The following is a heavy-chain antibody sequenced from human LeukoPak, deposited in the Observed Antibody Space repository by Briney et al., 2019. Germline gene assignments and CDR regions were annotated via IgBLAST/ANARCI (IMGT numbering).Heavy chain of an antibody. CDR2: IRYDGSNK. J-gene: IGHJ1*01. CDR1: GFTFSSYG. V-gene: IGHV3-30*02. D-gene: IGHD4-17*01. Sequence: GGSLRLSCAASGFTFSSYGMHWVRQAPGKGLEWVAFIRYDGSNKYYADSVKGRFTISRDNSKNTLYLQMNSLRAEDTAVYYCARVDYGDYQYFQHWGQGTLVTVSS. CDR3: ARVDYGDYQYFQH.